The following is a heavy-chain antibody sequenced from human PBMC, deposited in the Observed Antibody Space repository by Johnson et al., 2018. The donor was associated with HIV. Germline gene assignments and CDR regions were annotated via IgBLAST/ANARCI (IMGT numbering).Heavy chain of an antibody. CDR2: ISWYSGSI. J-gene: IGHJ3*02. CDR1: GFTFDDYA. Sequence: VQLVESGGGLVQPGRSLRLSCAASGFTFDDYAMHWVRQAPVKGLEWVSGISWYSGSIGYADSVKGRFTISRDNAKNSLYLQMNSLRAEDTALYYCATGGSIWFPDAFDIWGQGTMVTVSS. CDR3: ATGGSIWFPDAFDI. D-gene: IGHD6-13*01. V-gene: IGHV3-9*01.